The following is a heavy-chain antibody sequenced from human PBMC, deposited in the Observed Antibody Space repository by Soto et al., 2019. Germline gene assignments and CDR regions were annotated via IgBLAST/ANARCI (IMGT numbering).Heavy chain of an antibody. V-gene: IGHV1-69*05. CDR1: GGTFSKYA. J-gene: IGHJ2*01. CDR3: AQTLGSAVAGPGRFIL. D-gene: IGHD6-19*01. CDR2: ITPFFGTV. Sequence: QVQLVQSGAEVKKPGPSVKVSCKASGGTFSKYAISWLRPAPGQGLEWMGGITPFFGTVKYAQKFQGRVTITTDESMSTAYLELSRLTSEDTAVYYCAQTLGSAVAGPGRFILWGRGTLFTVSS.